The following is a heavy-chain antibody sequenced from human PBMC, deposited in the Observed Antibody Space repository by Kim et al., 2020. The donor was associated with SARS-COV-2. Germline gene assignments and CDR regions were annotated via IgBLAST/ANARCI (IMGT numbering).Heavy chain of an antibody. V-gene: IGHV3-73*01. J-gene: IGHJ4*02. D-gene: IGHD4-17*01. CDR3: TRHETVTTVDY. Sequence: AYAASVKGRFTISRDDSKNTAYLQMNSLKTEDTVVYYCTRHETVTTVDYWGQGTLVTVSS.